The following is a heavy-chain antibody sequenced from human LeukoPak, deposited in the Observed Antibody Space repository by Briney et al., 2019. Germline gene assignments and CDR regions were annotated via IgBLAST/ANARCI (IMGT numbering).Heavy chain of an antibody. J-gene: IGHJ3*02. CDR1: GFTFSSYG. V-gene: IGHV3-30*18. Sequence: GRSLRLSCAASGFTFSSYGMHWVRQAPGKGLEWVAVISYDGSNKYYADSVKGRFTISRDNSKNTLYLQMNSLRAEDTAVYYCANLVTAIGHDAFDIWGQGTMVTVSS. CDR2: ISYDGSNK. D-gene: IGHD2-21*02. CDR3: ANLVTAIGHDAFDI.